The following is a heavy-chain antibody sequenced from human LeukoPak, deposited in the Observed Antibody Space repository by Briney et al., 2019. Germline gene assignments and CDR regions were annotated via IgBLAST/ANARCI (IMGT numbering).Heavy chain of an antibody. J-gene: IGHJ3*02. V-gene: IGHV1-69*13. CDR1: GGTFSSYA. CDR2: IIPIFGTA. CDR3: ARLCGRERVTPDAFDI. Sequence: ASVKVSCKASGGTFSSYAISWVRQAPGQGLEWMGGIIPIFGTANYAQKFQGRVTITADESTSTAYMELSSLRSEDTAVYYCARLCGRERVTPDAFDIWGQGTMVTVSS. D-gene: IGHD3-10*01.